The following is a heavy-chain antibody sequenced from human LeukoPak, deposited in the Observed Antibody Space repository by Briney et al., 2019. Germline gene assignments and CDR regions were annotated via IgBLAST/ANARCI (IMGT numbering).Heavy chain of an antibody. CDR3: ASLHQGGAPSY. CDR1: GFTFSDYS. V-gene: IGHV3-48*01. J-gene: IGHJ4*02. Sequence: GGSLRLSCAVSGFTFSDYSMNWVCQAPGKGLEWVSYIKSGTSDIYYADSVKGRFTISRDNAKNSLYLQMNSLRAEDTAVYYCASLHQGGAPSYWGQGTLVTVSS. CDR2: IKSGTSDI. D-gene: IGHD3-16*01.